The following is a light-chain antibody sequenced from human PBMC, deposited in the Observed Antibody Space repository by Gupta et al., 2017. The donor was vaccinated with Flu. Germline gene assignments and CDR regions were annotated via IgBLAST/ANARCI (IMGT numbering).Light chain of an antibody. Sequence: GKTSRSTGGGSNIGSESVHWCQQKAVQTPVLVVYDDDDRPSGVPERFSGSNSASTATLTISRVEAGDEADYYCQVWYSSNDLYVFGPGTEVTVL. V-gene: IGLV3-21*03. J-gene: IGLJ1*01. CDR3: QVWYSSNDLYV. CDR1: NIGSES. CDR2: DDD.